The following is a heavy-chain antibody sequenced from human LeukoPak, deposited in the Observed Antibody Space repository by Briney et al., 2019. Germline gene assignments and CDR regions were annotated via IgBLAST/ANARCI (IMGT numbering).Heavy chain of an antibody. CDR3: ARDMGGIVVVPADGYFDY. CDR1: GFTFSSYW. Sequence: PGGSLRLSCAASGFTFSSYWMSWVRQAPGKGLEWVAHIKQDGSEKYYVDSVKGRFTISRDNAKNSLYLQMNSLRAEDTAVYYCARDMGGIVVVPADGYFDYWGQGTLVTVSS. J-gene: IGHJ4*02. V-gene: IGHV3-7*03. D-gene: IGHD2-2*01. CDR2: IKQDGSEK.